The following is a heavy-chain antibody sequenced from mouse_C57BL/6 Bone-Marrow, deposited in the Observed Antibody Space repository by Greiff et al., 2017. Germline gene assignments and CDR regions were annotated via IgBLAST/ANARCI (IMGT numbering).Heavy chain of an antibody. D-gene: IGHD2-4*01. CDR2: IYPADGDT. J-gene: IGHJ4*01. Sequence: QVQLQQSGAELVKPGASVKISCKASGYAFSSYWMNWVKQRPGQGLEWIGQIYPADGDTNYNGKFKGKATLTADKSSSTAYMQLSSLTSEDSAVYYCARGGNDYLYYCAMDYWGQGTSVTVSS. CDR3: ARGGNDYLYYCAMDY. V-gene: IGHV1-80*01. CDR1: GYAFSSYW.